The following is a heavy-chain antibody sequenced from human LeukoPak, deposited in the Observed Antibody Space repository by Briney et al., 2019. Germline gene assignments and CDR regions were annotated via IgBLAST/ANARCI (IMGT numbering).Heavy chain of an antibody. V-gene: IGHV1-18*01. Sequence: ASVKVSCKASGYTLTSYGISWVRQAPGQGLEWMGWISADNGNTDYAQKLQGRVTVTTDTSTSTAYMELRSLRSDDTAVYYCARALVDTAMVTGDFDYWGQGTLVTVSS. CDR2: ISADNGNT. D-gene: IGHD5-18*01. J-gene: IGHJ4*02. CDR1: GYTLTSYG. CDR3: ARALVDTAMVTGDFDY.